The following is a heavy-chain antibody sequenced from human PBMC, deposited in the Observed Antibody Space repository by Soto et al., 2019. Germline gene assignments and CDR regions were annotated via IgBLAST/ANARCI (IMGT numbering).Heavy chain of an antibody. J-gene: IGHJ5*02. CDR3: ATFLGFFTMSPFDA. CDR2: IYHSGST. V-gene: IGHV4-4*02. Sequence: SETLSLTCGVSGDSISSVNWWSWVRQSPGKGLEWIGEIYHSGSTNYNPSLKSRVTMSVDKSKNQFSLQLTSMTAADTAVYYCATFLGFFTMSPFDAWGQGILVTVSS. CDR1: GDSISSVNW. D-gene: IGHD3-10*02.